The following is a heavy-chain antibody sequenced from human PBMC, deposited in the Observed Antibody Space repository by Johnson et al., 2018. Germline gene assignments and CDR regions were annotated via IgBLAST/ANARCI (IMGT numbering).Heavy chain of an antibody. CDR2: INHSGST. J-gene: IGHJ6*03. V-gene: IGHV4-34*01. CDR3: AGGVWDYAYYYYYYMDV. D-gene: IGHD3-16*01. CDR1: GGSFSGYY. Sequence: QVQLQQWGAGLLKPSETXSLTCAVYGGSFSGYYWSWIRQPPGKGLEWIGEINHSGSTNYNPSLKSRVTISVDTSKNQFSLKISSGTAADTAVYYCAGGVWDYAYYYYYYMDVWGKGTTVTVSS.